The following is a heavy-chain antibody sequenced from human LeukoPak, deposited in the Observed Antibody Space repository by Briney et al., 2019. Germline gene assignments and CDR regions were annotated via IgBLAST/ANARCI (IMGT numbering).Heavy chain of an antibody. CDR1: GFTFSRFW. D-gene: IGHD3-3*01. CDR3: ARAGEEYYNFWSGYYPLNS. CDR2: IDSDGSVT. V-gene: IGHV3-74*01. Sequence: PGGSLRLSCAASGFTFSRFWTHWIRQTPGKGLVWVSRIDSDGSVTDYADSVKGRFTISRDNAKNTLFLQMSSLRLEDTALYYCARAGEEYYNFWSGYYPLNSWGQGTLVTVSS. J-gene: IGHJ1*01.